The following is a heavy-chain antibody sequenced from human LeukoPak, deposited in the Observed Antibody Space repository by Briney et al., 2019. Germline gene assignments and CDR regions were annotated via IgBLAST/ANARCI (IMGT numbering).Heavy chain of an antibody. V-gene: IGHV3-30*03. J-gene: IGHJ4*02. Sequence: PGRSLRLSCAASGFTFSSYGMHWVRQAPGKGLEWVAVISYDGSNKYYADPVKGRFTISRDNSKNTLYLQMNSLRAEDTAVYYCARFWELPFDYWGQGTLVTVSS. CDR3: ARFWELPFDY. CDR1: GFTFSSYG. CDR2: ISYDGSNK. D-gene: IGHD1-26*01.